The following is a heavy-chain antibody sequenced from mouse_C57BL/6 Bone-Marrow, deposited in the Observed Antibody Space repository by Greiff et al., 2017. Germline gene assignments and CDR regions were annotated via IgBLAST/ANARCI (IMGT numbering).Heavy chain of an antibody. D-gene: IGHD4-1*01. V-gene: IGHV6-3*01. CDR2: IRLKSDNYAT. J-gene: IGHJ4*01. CDR1: GFTFSNYW. Sequence: VQLKESGGGLVQPGGSMKLSCVASGFTFSNYWMNWVRQSPEKGLEWVAQIRLKSDNYATHYAESVKGRFTISRDDSKSSVYLQMNNLRAEDTGIYYCTGELGRAYYYAMDYWGQGTSVTVSS. CDR3: TGELGRAYYYAMDY.